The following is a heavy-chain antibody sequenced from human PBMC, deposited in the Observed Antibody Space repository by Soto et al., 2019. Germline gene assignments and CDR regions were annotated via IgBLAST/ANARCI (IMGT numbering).Heavy chain of an antibody. V-gene: IGHV3-11*05. CDR3: ARSVEVQWEIPRFEY. Sequence: QVQLVESGGGLVKPGGSLRLSCAASGFTFSDYYMSWIRQAPGKGLEWVSYISSSSSYRNYADSVKGRFTISRDNAKNSLYLPMNSLRAEDTAVYYCARSVEVQWEIPRFEYWGQGTLVTVSS. CDR1: GFTFSDYY. CDR2: ISSSSSYR. J-gene: IGHJ4*02. D-gene: IGHD1-26*01.